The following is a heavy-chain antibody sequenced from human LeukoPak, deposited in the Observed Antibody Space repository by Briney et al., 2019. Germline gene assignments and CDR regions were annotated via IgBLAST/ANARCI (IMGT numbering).Heavy chain of an antibody. CDR1: GYTFTSYD. V-gene: IGHV1-8*03. CDR2: MNPNSGKK. Sequence: ASVKVSCKASGYTFTSYDINWVRQATGQGLEWMGWMNPNSGKKGYAQKFQGRVTITRNTSISTAYMELSSLRSEDTAVYYCARSPPRPDYVWGSYPDRGDAFDVWGQGTMATVSS. D-gene: IGHD3-16*02. J-gene: IGHJ3*01. CDR3: ARSPPRPDYVWGSYPDRGDAFDV.